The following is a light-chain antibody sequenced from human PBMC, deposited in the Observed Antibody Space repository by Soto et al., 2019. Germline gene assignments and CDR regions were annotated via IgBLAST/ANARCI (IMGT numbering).Light chain of an antibody. J-gene: IGKJ4*01. V-gene: IGKV3-11*01. CDR1: QSVGSS. CDR3: QQCRTWPLT. Sequence: EIVLTQYPATLSLSPGERATLSCRASQSVGSSLAWYQQKPGQAPRLLIYDASNRATGIPARFSGSGSGTDFTLTISSLEPEDFSVYYCQQCRTWPLTVGGGTKVEIK. CDR2: DAS.